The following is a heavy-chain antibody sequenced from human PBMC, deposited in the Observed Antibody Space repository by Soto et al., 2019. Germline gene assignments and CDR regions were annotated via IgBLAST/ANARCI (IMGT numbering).Heavy chain of an antibody. CDR3: ARALYASGSYSLDY. V-gene: IGHV3-72*01. J-gene: IGHJ4*02. CDR2: TRNKANSYTT. CDR1: GFSFSDHY. D-gene: IGHD3-10*01. Sequence: EVQLVESGGGLVQPGGSLRLSCVASGFSFSDHYMDWVRQAPGKGLDWVGRTRNKANSYTTEYAASVRGRFTISRDDSKTSLYLQMNSLIPEDTAVYCCARALYASGSYSLDYWGQGTLVTVSS.